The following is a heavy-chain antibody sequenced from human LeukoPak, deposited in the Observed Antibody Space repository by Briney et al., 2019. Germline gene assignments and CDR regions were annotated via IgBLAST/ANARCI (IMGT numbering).Heavy chain of an antibody. Sequence: GGSLRLSCAASGITVSINYMSGVRQAPGKGLEWVSVLYSGGNTYYADSVKGRFTISRDNSKNTLYLQMNSLRADDTAVYFCASVGRGSIYGYADYWGQGTLVTVSS. CDR3: ASVGRGSIYGYADY. CDR2: LYSGGNT. J-gene: IGHJ4*02. V-gene: IGHV3-66*01. D-gene: IGHD5-18*01. CDR1: GITVSINY.